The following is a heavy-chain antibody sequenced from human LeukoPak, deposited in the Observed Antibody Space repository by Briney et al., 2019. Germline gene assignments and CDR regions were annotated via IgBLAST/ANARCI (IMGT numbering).Heavy chain of an antibody. CDR2: INHSGIT. CDR1: GGSFSDYY. J-gene: IGHJ4*02. CDR3: ARHSWGWELFY. V-gene: IGHV4-34*01. Sequence: KPSETLSLTCAVYGGSFSDYYWSWIRQPPGKGLEYIGEINHSGITNYNPSLMSRVTISVDTSKNQFSLKLSSVTAADTAIYYCARHSWGWELFYWGQGTLVTVSS. D-gene: IGHD3-10*01.